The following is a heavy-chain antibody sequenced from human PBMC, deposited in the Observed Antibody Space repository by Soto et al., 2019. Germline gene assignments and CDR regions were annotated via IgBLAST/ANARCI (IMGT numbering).Heavy chain of an antibody. V-gene: IGHV3-23*01. D-gene: IGHD4-17*01. CDR2: ISRSGGST. CDR1: GFTFVNYA. CDR3: ASHGDDGVLLSWFDP. J-gene: IGHJ5*02. Sequence: EVQLLESGGGLVQSGGSLRLSCSASGFTFVNYAMSWVRQAPGKGLEWVSSISRSGGSTYYAASVEGRITIFRDNSEKTLYLQMNSLRVEDTAVYSCASHGDDGVLLSWFDPWGQGTLVTVSS.